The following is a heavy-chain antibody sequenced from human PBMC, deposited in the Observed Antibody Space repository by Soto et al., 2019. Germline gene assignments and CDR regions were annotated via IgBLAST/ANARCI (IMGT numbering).Heavy chain of an antibody. D-gene: IGHD4-17*01. V-gene: IGHV4-4*07. J-gene: IGHJ3*02. CDR1: GGSISSYY. CDR2: IYTSGST. CDR3: ATTVTTMARDAFDI. Sequence: SETLSLTCTVSGGSISSYYWSWIRQPAGKGLEWIGRIYTSGSTNYNPSLKSRVTMSVDTSKNQFSLKLSSVTAADTAVYYCATTVTTMARDAFDIWGQGTMVTVSS.